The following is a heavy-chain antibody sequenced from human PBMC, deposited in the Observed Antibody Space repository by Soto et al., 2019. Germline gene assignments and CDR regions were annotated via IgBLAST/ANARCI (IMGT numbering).Heavy chain of an antibody. CDR2: IIPIFGTA. CDR1: GGTFSSYA. V-gene: IGHV1-69*13. J-gene: IGHJ5*02. CDR3: ARSLIELAVTQFDP. Sequence: SVKVSCKASGGTFSSYAISWVRQAPGQGLEWMGGIIPIFGTANYAQKFQGRVTITADESTSTAYMELSSPRSEDTAVYYCARSLIELAVTQFDPRGQGTLVTVSS. D-gene: IGHD3-16*01.